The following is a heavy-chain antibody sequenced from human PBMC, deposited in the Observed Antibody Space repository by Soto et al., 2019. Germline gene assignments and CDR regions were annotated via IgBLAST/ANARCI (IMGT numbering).Heavy chain of an antibody. CDR1: GDSISSSSYY. D-gene: IGHD3-9*01. V-gene: IGHV4-39*01. Sequence: PSETLSLTCIVSGDSISSSSYYGVWIRQPPGKGLEWIGSIYYSGTTYYNPSLESRVTISIDTSKNQFSLKVSSLTAADTAVYYCAKTGPYDILTYWYFDLWGRGTLVTVS. J-gene: IGHJ2*01. CDR2: IYYSGTT. CDR3: AKTGPYDILTYWYFDL.